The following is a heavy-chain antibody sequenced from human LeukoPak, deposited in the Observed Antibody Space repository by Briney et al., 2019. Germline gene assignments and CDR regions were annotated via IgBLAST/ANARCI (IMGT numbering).Heavy chain of an antibody. CDR2: INPNSGGT. CDR1: GYTFTGYY. J-gene: IGHJ4*02. Sequence: ASVKVSCKASGYTFTGYYMHWVRQAPGQGLEWMGWINPNSGGTNYAQKFQGRVTMTRDTSISTAYMELSRLRSDDTAEYYRARVKYSNYLLDYWGQGTLVTVSS. CDR3: ARVKYSNYLLDY. D-gene: IGHD4-11*01. V-gene: IGHV1-2*02.